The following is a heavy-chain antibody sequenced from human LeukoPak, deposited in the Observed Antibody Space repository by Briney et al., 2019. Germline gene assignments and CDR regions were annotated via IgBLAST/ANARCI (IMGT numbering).Heavy chain of an antibody. D-gene: IGHD2-2*01. CDR2: IYTSGST. J-gene: IGHJ3*02. Sequence: PSETLSLTCTVSGGSISSYYWSWIPQPAGKGLEWIGRIYTSGSTNYNPSLKSRVTMSVDTSKNQFSLKLSSVTAADTAVYYCARAAYCSSTSCYGDAFDIWGQGTMVTVSS. V-gene: IGHV4-4*07. CDR1: GGSISSYY. CDR3: ARAAYCSSTSCYGDAFDI.